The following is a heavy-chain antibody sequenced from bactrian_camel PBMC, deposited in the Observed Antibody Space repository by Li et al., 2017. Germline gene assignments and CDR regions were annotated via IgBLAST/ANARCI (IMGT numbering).Heavy chain of an antibody. CDR2: IDSVGLA. CDR1: GYRYRAAC. V-gene: IGHV3S53*01. J-gene: IGHJ6*01. D-gene: IGHD7*01. CDR3: AKDERIGGTKFGY. Sequence: VQLVESGGGSVQAGGSLRLSCAVSGYRYRAACMGWFRQAPGKEREGVAAIDSVGLASYADSVKGRFTISKDNTKNTLDLRLNSLKTEDTAMYYCAKDERIGGTKFGYWGQGTQVTVS.